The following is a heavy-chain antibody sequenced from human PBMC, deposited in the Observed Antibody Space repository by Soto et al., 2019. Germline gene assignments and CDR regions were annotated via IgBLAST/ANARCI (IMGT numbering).Heavy chain of an antibody. D-gene: IGHD7-27*01. CDR1: GFTFSDYW. CDR2: INRDGSVT. Sequence: EVQLVQSGGGLLQPGGSLRLSCAASGFTFSDYWMYWVRQGPGEGLVWASRINRDGSVTNYVDSVKGRFTISRDNGKNTLYLQINSLRVEDTAVYYCARASMGTLEYWGQGSLVTVSS. V-gene: IGHV3-74*01. CDR3: ARASMGTLEY. J-gene: IGHJ4*02.